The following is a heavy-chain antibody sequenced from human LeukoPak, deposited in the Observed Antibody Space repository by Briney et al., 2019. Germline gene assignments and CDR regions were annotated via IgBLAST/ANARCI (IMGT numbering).Heavy chain of an antibody. J-gene: IGHJ5*02. CDR1: GFTFSSYA. CDR3: ARGYSYGLRGNWFDP. CDR2: ISYDGSNK. D-gene: IGHD5-18*01. V-gene: IGHV3-30-3*01. Sequence: PGGSLRLSCAASGFTFSSYAMSWVRQAPGKGLEWVAVISYDGSNKYYADSVKGRFTISRDNSKNTLYLQMNSLRAEDTAVYYCARGYSYGLRGNWFDPWGQGTLVTVSS.